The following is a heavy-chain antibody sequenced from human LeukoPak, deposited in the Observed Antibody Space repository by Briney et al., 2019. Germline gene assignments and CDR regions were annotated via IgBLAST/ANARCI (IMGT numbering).Heavy chain of an antibody. CDR3: ARSYETTVTTWFDP. CDR2: INPNSGGT. Sequence: ASVKVSCKASGYTFTSYYMHWVRQAPGQGLEWMGRINPNSGGTNYAQKFQGRVTMTRDTSISTAYMELSRLRSDDTAVYYCARSYETTVTTWFDPWGQGTLVTVSS. J-gene: IGHJ5*02. CDR1: GYTFTSYY. D-gene: IGHD4-17*01. V-gene: IGHV1-2*06.